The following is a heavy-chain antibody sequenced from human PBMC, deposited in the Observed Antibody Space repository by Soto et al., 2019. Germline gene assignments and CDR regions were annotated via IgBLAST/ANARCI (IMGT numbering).Heavy chain of an antibody. J-gene: IGHJ2*01. CDR1: GGSISSSNW. CDR2: IYHSGST. CDR3: ARGTVTTSDWYFDL. V-gene: IGHV4-4*02. D-gene: IGHD4-17*01. Sequence: QVQLQESGPGLMRPSGTLSLTCAVSGGSISSSNWWSWVRQPPGKGLEWIGEIYHSGSTNYNPSLKSRVTXSVXKXRNQLSLKLSSVTAADTAVYYCARGTVTTSDWYFDLWGRGTLVTVSS.